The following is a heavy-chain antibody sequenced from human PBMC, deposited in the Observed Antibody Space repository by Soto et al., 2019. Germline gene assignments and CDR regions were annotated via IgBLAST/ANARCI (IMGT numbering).Heavy chain of an antibody. D-gene: IGHD2-8*01. CDR3: ARERGLGYCTNGVCYPEGRVAGMIYYFDY. J-gene: IGHJ4*02. V-gene: IGHV4-59*01. Sequence: SETLSLTCTVSGGSISSYYWSWIRQPPVKGLEWIGYIYYSGSTNYNPSLKSRVTISVDTSKNQFSLKLSSVTAADTAVYYCARERGLGYCTNGVCYPEGRVAGMIYYFDYWGQGTLVTVSS. CDR1: GGSISSYY. CDR2: IYYSGST.